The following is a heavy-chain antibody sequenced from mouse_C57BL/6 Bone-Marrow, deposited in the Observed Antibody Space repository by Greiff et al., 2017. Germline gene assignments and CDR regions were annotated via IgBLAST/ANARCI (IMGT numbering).Heavy chain of an antibody. D-gene: IGHD3-1*01. V-gene: IGHV1-55*01. Sequence: QVQLQQPGAELVTPGASVKMSCKASGYTFTSYWITWVKQRPGQGLEWIGDIYPGSGSTNYNEKFKSKATLTVDTSSSTAYMQLSSLTSEDSAVYYCARRPSNGPGAMDYWGQGTSVTVSS. CDR3: ARRPSNGPGAMDY. CDR2: IYPGSGST. J-gene: IGHJ4*01. CDR1: GYTFTSYW.